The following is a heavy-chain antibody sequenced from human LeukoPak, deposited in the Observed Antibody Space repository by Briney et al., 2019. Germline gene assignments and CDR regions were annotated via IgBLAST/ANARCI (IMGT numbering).Heavy chain of an antibody. CDR2: IFYSGST. CDR3: ARHVDGGTGFDP. D-gene: IGHD4-23*01. CDR1: GGSISSYY. J-gene: IGHJ5*02. Sequence: PSETLSLTCTVSGGSISSYYWSWIRQPPGKGLEWIGYIFYSGSTNYNPSLKSRVTISVDTSKNQFSLKLSSVAAADTAVYYCARHVDGGTGFDPWGQGTLVTVSS. V-gene: IGHV4-59*01.